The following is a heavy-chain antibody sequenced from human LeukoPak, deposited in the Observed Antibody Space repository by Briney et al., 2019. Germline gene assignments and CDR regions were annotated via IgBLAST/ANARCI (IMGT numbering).Heavy chain of an antibody. Sequence: PGGSLRLSCAASGFTFSKYAMSWVRQALGKGLEWVSAIGGSGDFTYYAEYVRGRFTISRDNSEKTLYLQMNSLRAEDTAVYYCAKADRGWGVITKDWGQGTLVTVSS. J-gene: IGHJ4*02. CDR2: IGGSGDFT. D-gene: IGHD3-10*01. CDR1: GFTFSKYA. CDR3: AKADRGWGVITKD. V-gene: IGHV3-23*01.